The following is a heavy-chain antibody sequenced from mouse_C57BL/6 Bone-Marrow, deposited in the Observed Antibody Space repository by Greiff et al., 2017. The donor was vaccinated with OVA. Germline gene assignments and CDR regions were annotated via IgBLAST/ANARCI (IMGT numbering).Heavy chain of an antibody. CDR3: ARRSYGYHYFDY. CDR2: INPGSGGT. D-gene: IGHD2-2*01. J-gene: IGHJ2*01. CDR1: GYAFTNYL. Sequence: QVQLQQSGAELVRPGTSVKVSCKASGYAFTNYLIEWVKQRPGQGLEWIGVINPGSGGTNYNEKFKGKATLTADKSSSTAYMQLSSLTSEDSAVYFCARRSYGYHYFDYWGQGTTLTVSS. V-gene: IGHV1-54*01.